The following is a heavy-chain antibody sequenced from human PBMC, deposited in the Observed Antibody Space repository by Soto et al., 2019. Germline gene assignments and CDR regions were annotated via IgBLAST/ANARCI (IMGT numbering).Heavy chain of an antibody. CDR3: ARAECSNPTCLTDYYSYGLDV. CDR1: GFTFSNFE. D-gene: IGHD2-2*01. Sequence: GGSLRLSCAASGFTFSNFEMHWVRQAPGKGLEWVSYINTAGSTKYYAESVKGRFTISRDNARNSLFLQMNSLRAEDTAVYYCARAECSNPTCLTDYYSYGLDVWGQGTTVTVSS. CDR2: INTAGSTK. V-gene: IGHV3-48*03. J-gene: IGHJ6*02.